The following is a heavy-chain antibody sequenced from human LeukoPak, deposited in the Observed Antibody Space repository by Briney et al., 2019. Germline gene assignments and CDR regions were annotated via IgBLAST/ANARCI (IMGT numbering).Heavy chain of an antibody. CDR3: AWSIAARYLFDY. D-gene: IGHD6-6*01. Sequence: ASVKVSCKASGGTFSSYAISWVRQAPGQGLEWMGWISAYNGNTNYAQKLQGRVTMTTDTSTSTAYMELRSLRSDDTAVYYCAWSIAARYLFDYWGQGTLVTVSS. J-gene: IGHJ4*02. CDR1: GGTFSSYA. V-gene: IGHV1-18*01. CDR2: ISAYNGNT.